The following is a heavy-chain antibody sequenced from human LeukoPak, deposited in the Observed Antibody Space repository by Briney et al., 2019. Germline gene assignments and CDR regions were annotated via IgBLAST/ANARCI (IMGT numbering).Heavy chain of an antibody. J-gene: IGHJ4*02. V-gene: IGHV3-23*01. Sequence: PGGSLRLSCAASGFTFSSYAMSWVRQAPGKGLEWVSAISGSGGSTYYADSVKGRFTISRDNSKNTLYLQMNSLRAEDTAVYYCAKDRHIVVVTAILVLDYWGQGTLVTVSS. CDR2: ISGSGGST. CDR3: AKDRHIVVVTAILVLDY. D-gene: IGHD2-21*02. CDR1: GFTFSSYA.